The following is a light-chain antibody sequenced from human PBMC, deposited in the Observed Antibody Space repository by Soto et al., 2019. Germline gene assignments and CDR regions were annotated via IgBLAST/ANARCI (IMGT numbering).Light chain of an antibody. CDR3: SSYTTSSTYV. J-gene: IGLJ1*01. V-gene: IGLV2-14*01. CDR1: SSDVGGYNY. CDR2: DVS. Sequence: ALTQPASVSGSPGQSITISCTGTSSDVGGYNYVSWHQQHPGKVPKLMIYDVSYRPSGVSNRFSGSKSGNTASLTISGLQAEDEADYYCSSYTTSSTYVFGTGTKLTVL.